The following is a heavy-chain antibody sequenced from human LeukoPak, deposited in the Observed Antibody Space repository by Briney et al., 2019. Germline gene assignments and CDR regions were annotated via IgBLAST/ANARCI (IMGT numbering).Heavy chain of an antibody. Sequence: PGGSLRLSCAASGFTFSSYGMSWVRQAPGKGLEWVSAISGSGGSTYYADSVKGRFTISRDNSKNTLYLQMNSLRAEDTAVYYCAKDRDDILTGPMDYWGQGTLVTASS. CDR1: GFTFSSYG. CDR2: ISGSGGST. CDR3: AKDRDDILTGPMDY. V-gene: IGHV3-23*01. J-gene: IGHJ4*02. D-gene: IGHD3-9*01.